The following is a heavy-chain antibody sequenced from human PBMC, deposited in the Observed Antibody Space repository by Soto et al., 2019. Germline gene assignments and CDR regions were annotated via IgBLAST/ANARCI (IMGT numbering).Heavy chain of an antibody. CDR3: ARSKPSAAGIHYYGMDV. D-gene: IGHD6-13*01. V-gene: IGHV3-11*03. CDR1: GSSFRDYY. CDR2: ITSSSSYT. Sequence: GGSLRLSCAASGSSFRDYYMSWIRQSPGKGLEWLSYITSSSSYTHYADSVKGRFTISRDNAKNSLYLQMNSLRAEDTAVYYCARSKPSAAGIHYYGMDVWGQGTTVTVSS. J-gene: IGHJ6*02.